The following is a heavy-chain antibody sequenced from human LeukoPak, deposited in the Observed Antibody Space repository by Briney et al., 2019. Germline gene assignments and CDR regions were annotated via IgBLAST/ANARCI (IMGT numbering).Heavy chain of an antibody. D-gene: IGHD3-22*01. CDR2: VYYSGTT. J-gene: IGHJ5*02. CDR1: GASITDYF. V-gene: IGHV4-59*01. Sequence: SETLSLTCTVSGASITDYFWTWIRQPPGKGLEWIGYVYYSGTTIFNPSFKSRVTISVDTSKNQFSLNLSSVTAADTAVYYCARSDYYDSSGYFAGGDWFDPWGQGTLVTVSS. CDR3: ARSDYYDSSGYFAGGDWFDP.